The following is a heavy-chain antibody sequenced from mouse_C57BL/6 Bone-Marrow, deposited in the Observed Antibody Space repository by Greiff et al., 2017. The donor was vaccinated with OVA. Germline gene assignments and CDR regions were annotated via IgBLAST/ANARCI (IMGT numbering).Heavy chain of an antibody. V-gene: IGHV5-12*01. CDR2: ISNGGGST. Sequence: EVMLVESGGGLVQPGGSLKLSCAASGFTFSDYYMYWVRQTPEKRLEWVAYISNGGGSTYYPDTVKGRFTISRDNAKNTLYLQMSRLKSEDTAMYYCARRGVTTVEAWFAYWGQGTLVTVSA. D-gene: IGHD1-1*01. CDR1: GFTFSDYY. CDR3: ARRGVTTVEAWFAY. J-gene: IGHJ3*01.